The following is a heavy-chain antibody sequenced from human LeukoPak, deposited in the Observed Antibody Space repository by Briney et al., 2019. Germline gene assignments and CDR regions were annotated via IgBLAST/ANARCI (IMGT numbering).Heavy chain of an antibody. Sequence: GGSLRLSCAASGFTFSSYEMNWVRQAPGKGLEWVSYISSSGSTIYYADSVKGRFTISRDNAKNSLYLQMNSLRAEDTAVYYCAXEGVGYXSGXXXXYXXXWGQG. CDR2: ISSSGSTI. D-gene: IGHD2-15*01. J-gene: IGHJ4*02. CDR3: AXEGVGYXSGXXXXYXXX. CDR1: GFTFSSYE. V-gene: IGHV3-48*03.